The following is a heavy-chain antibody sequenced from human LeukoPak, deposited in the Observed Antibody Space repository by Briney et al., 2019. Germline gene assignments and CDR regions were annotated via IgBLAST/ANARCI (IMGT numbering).Heavy chain of an antibody. CDR2: ISSRSSYI. CDR1: GFTFSSYA. J-gene: IGHJ4*02. D-gene: IGHD5-12*01. Sequence: GRCLRVSCAASGFTFSSYAMSWVRQATGMGRECVSSISSRSSYIYYADSVRGRFTISRDNAKNSLYLQMSSLRAEDTAVYYCAREGYSGYAADYWGQGTLVTVSS. V-gene: IGHV3-21*01. CDR3: AREGYSGYAADY.